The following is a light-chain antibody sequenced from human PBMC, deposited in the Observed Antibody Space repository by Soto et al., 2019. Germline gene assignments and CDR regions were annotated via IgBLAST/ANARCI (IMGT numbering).Light chain of an antibody. CDR1: QSVSSN. Sequence: EIVLTQSPATLSLSPGERATLSCRASQSVSSNLAWYQHKPGQPPRLLIYDASTRATGIPARFSGSGSGTDFTLTISSLEPEDFAIYYCQQRISWPLTFGGGTKVEIK. CDR3: QQRISWPLT. CDR2: DAS. V-gene: IGKV3-11*01. J-gene: IGKJ4*01.